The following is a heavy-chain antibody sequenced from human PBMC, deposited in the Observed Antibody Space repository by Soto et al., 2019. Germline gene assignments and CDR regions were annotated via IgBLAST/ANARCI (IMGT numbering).Heavy chain of an antibody. D-gene: IGHD6-13*01. J-gene: IGHJ4*02. V-gene: IGHV4-59*08. CDR1: GGSISSYY. CDR2: IYYSGST. CDR3: ARTEQQLVYFDY. Sequence: TSETLSLTCTVSGGSISSYYWSWIRQPPGKGLEWIGYIYYSGSTNYNPSLKSRVTISVDTSKNQFSLKLSSVTAADTAVYYCARTEQQLVYFDYWGQGTLVTVSS.